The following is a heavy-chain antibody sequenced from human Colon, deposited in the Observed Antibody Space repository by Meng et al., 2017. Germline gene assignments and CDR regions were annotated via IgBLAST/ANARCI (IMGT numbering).Heavy chain of an antibody. CDR3: ARDLYYYDSSGKAEAFDI. J-gene: IGHJ3*02. Sequence: GESLKISCAASGFTFSSYSMNWVRQAPGKGLEWVSSISSSSSYIYYADSVKGRFTISRDNAKNSLYLQMNSLRAEDTAVYYCARDLYYYDSSGKAEAFDIWGQGTMVTVS. CDR2: ISSSSSYI. CDR1: GFTFSSYS. V-gene: IGHV3-21*01. D-gene: IGHD3-22*01.